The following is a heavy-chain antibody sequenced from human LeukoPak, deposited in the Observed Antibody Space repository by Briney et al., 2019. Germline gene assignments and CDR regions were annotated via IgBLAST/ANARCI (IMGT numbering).Heavy chain of an antibody. CDR1: GFAFSTYA. D-gene: IGHD1-26*01. CDR3: AKDLSGSYDS. V-gene: IGHV3-23*01. J-gene: IGHJ5*01. CDR2: LSANGGTT. Sequence: GGSLRLSCAASGFAFSTYAISWVRQAPGKGLEWVSALSANGGTTYYADSVKGRFTISRDNSKNTLYLQMRSLRVEDTAVYYCAKDLSGSYDSWGQGTLVTVSS.